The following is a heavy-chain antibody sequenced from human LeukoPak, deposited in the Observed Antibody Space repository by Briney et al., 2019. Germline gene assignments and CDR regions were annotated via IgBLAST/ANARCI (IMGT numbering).Heavy chain of an antibody. V-gene: IGHV1-18*01. Sequence: ASVKVSCKASGYTFTSYGISWVRQAPGQGLEWMGWISAYNGNTNYAQKLQGRVTMTTDTSTSTAYMELRSLRFDDTAVYFCARDYILPLETDNADGFAIWGQGTVVTVSS. CDR1: GYTFTSYG. D-gene: IGHD3-3*02. CDR3: ARDYILPLETDNADGFAI. J-gene: IGHJ3*02. CDR2: ISAYNGNT.